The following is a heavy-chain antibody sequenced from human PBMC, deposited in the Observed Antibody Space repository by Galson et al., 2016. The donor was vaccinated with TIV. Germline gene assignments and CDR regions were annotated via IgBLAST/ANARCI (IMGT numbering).Heavy chain of an antibody. CDR3: AHRGDGHNKIFDY. CDR1: GFSLTTSGVG. D-gene: IGHD5-24*01. CDR2: IYWDDRK. V-gene: IGHV2-5*02. Sequence: PALVKPTQTLTLTCSFSGFSLTTSGVGVGWIRQPPRKALEWLGFIYWDDRKLYSPSLKNRLTITRDTSKNQVVLTMTNMDPVDTATYYCAHRGDGHNKIFDYLGQGTLVTVSS. J-gene: IGHJ4*02.